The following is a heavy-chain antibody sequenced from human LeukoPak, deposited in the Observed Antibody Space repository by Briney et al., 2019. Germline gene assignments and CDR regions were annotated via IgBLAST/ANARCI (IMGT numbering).Heavy chain of an antibody. D-gene: IGHD4-17*01. CDR3: ASLTTVTQGYFDS. V-gene: IGHV4-59*08. J-gene: IGHJ4*02. CDR2: IYYSGST. Sequence: SETLSLTCTVSGGSITSYYWSWIRQPPGKGLEWIGYIYYSGSTNYNPSLKSRLTISIDASENQFSLKLSSVTATDTAVYYCASLTTVTQGYFDSWGQGTLATVSS. CDR1: GGSITSYY.